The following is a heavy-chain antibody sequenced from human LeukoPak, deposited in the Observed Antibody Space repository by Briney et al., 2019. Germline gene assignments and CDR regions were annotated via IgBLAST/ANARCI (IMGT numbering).Heavy chain of an antibody. CDR1: GGSFSGYY. J-gene: IGHJ4*02. V-gene: IGHV4-34*01. CDR2: INHSGST. D-gene: IGHD6-19*01. Sequence: SETLSLTCAVYGGSFSGYYWSWIRQPPGKGLEWIGEINHSGSTNYNPSLKSRVTISVDTSKNQFSLKLSSVTAADTAVYYCARAYSSGWYPKNSVFRDYWGQGTLVTVSS. CDR3: ARAYSSGWYPKNSVFRDY.